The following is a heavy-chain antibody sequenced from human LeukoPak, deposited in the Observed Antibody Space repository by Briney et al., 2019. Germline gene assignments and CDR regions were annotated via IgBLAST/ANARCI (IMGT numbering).Heavy chain of an antibody. CDR1: GGSISSSSYY. J-gene: IGHJ4*02. CDR3: ATWRTAKSGFDY. V-gene: IGHV4-39*01. D-gene: IGHD1-1*01. Sequence: SETLSLTCTVSGGSISSSSYYWGWIRQPPGKGLEWIGSIYFSGSTYYNPSLQSRVTISVDTSKNQLSLRLSSVTAADTAVYYCATWRTAKSGFDYWGQGTLVTVSS. CDR2: IYFSGST.